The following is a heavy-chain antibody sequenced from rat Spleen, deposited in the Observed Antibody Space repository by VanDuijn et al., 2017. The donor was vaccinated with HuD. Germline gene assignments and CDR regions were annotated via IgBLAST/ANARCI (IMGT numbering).Heavy chain of an antibody. CDR1: GFTFSNYG. CDR3: ARDYGGYSDWFAY. J-gene: IGHJ3*01. Sequence: EVQLVESGGGLVQPGRSLKLSCAASGFTFSNYGMAWVRQAPTKGLEWVASITNSGGNTYYRDSVKGRFTISRDNAKSTLYLQMDSLRSEDTATYYCARDYGGYSDWFAYWGQGTLVTVSS. V-gene: IGHV5S13*01. D-gene: IGHD1-11*01. CDR2: ITNSGGNT.